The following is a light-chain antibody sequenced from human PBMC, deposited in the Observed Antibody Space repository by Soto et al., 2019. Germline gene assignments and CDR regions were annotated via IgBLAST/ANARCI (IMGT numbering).Light chain of an antibody. CDR3: QQYNNWPPYT. V-gene: IGKV3-15*01. CDR2: GAS. CDR1: QSVSSN. J-gene: IGKJ2*01. Sequence: EIVMTQSPATLSVSPGARATLSCRASQSVSSNLAWYQQKPGQAPRLLIYGASTRATGIPARFSGSGSGTEFTITISSLQSEDFAVYYCQQYNNWPPYTFGQGTKLESK.